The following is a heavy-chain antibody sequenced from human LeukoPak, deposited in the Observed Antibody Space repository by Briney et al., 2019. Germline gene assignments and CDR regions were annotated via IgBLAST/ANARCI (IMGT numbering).Heavy chain of an antibody. V-gene: IGHV3-48*03. CDR3: ARTYYGSGSYYFDD. J-gene: IGHJ4*01. D-gene: IGHD3-10*01. CDR2: ISSGAGTI. CDR1: GFTFSSYE. Sequence: SLRLSCAASGFTFSSYEMNWVRQAPGKGLEWVSYISSGAGTIYYADSVKGRFTISRDNAKNSLYLQMTSLRAEDTAVYYCARTYYGSGSYYFDDWGQGTLVTVSS.